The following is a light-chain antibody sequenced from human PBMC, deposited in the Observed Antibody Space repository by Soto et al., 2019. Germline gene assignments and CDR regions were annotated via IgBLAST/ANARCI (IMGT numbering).Light chain of an antibody. Sequence: QSALTQPASVSGSPGQSITISCTGTSSDIGNYNLVSWYQHHPGKAPKLMIYEGSQRPSGVSNRFSGSKSGNTASLTISGLQAEDEADYYCCSYAGSSTLVFGGGTKLTAL. J-gene: IGLJ2*01. CDR3: CSYAGSSTLV. CDR2: EGS. CDR1: SSDIGNYNL. V-gene: IGLV2-23*01.